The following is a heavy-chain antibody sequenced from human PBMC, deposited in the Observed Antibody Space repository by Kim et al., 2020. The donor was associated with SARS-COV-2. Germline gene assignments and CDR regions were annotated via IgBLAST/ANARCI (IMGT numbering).Heavy chain of an antibody. V-gene: IGHV4-30-2*01. CDR3: ARMRQQLVPGIFDP. D-gene: IGHD6-13*01. Sequence: DNPPLASRVSISVDTSKNQLSLRLNSVTAADTAVYFCARMRQQLVPGIFDPWGQGTLVTVSS. J-gene: IGHJ5*02.